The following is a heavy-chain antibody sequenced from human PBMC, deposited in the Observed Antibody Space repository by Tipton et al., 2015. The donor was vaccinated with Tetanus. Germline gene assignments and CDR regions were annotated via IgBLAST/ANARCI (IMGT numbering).Heavy chain of an antibody. CDR3: ARGFPYYYDSSGYYYWFDP. CDR2: IYTSGST. V-gene: IGHV4-4*07. Sequence: TLSLTCTVSGGSISGYYWSWIRQPAGKGLEWIGRIYTSGSTNYNPSLKSRVTMSVDTSKNQFSLKLSSVTAADTAVYYCARGFPYYYDSSGYYYWFDPWGQGTLVTVSS. J-gene: IGHJ5*02. D-gene: IGHD3-22*01. CDR1: GGSISGYY.